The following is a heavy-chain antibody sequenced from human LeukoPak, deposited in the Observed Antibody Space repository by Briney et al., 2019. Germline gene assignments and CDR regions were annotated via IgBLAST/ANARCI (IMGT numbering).Heavy chain of an antibody. D-gene: IGHD3-10*01. V-gene: IGHV1-46*01. Sequence: GASVKVSCKASGYTFTSYYMHWVRQAPGQGLEWMGIINPSGGSTSYAQKFQGRVTMTRDTSTSTVYMELSSLRSEDTAVYYCAVPGGSRNFDYWGQGTLVTVSS. J-gene: IGHJ4*02. CDR3: AVPGGSRNFDY. CDR1: GYTFTSYY. CDR2: INPSGGST.